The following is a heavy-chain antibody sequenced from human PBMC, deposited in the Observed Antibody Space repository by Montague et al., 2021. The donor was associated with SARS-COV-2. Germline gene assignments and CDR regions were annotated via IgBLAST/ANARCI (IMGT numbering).Heavy chain of an antibody. CDR1: GDSISSSSYN. V-gene: IGHV4-39*01. J-gene: IGHJ4*02. CDR2: VHYSGRP. D-gene: IGHD1-1*01. CDR3: TRHVHMTWPEPSPGFDY. Sequence: SETLSLTCTVSGDSISSSSYNWGWIRLPPGKGLEWIGSVHYSGRPYYNPSLKSRVTIYVDTSKNQLSLKLSSVTAADTAVYYCTRHVHMTWPEPSPGFDYWGQGTLVTVSS.